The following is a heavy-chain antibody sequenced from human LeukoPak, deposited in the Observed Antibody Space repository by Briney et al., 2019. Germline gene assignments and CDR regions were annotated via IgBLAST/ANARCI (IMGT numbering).Heavy chain of an antibody. D-gene: IGHD6-13*01. CDR2: IDHSGST. CDR3: ARLVAAPANFDY. Sequence: SQTLSLTCAVSGGSISSGGYCGSWVRQPRGKGLEWIGYIDHSGSTYYNTSLKSGVTISVDRSKKQFALKLSSVTAADTAVYYCARLVAAPANFDYWGQGTLVTVSS. CDR1: GGSISSGGYC. V-gene: IGHV4-30-2*01. J-gene: IGHJ4*02.